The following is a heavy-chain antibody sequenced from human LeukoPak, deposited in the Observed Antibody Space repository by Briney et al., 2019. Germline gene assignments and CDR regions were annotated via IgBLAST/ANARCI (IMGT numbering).Heavy chain of an antibody. CDR3: ARFNLGWLDP. Sequence: GGSLRLSCAASGFPFKSYAMSWVRQAPGKGLEWISYISSGVTTEYYADSVKGRFTISGDDARDSLYLQMESLRAEDTAVYYCARFNLGWLDPWGQGALVTVSS. D-gene: IGHD1-20*01. CDR2: ISSGVTTE. V-gene: IGHV3-48*01. J-gene: IGHJ5*02. CDR1: GFPFKSYA.